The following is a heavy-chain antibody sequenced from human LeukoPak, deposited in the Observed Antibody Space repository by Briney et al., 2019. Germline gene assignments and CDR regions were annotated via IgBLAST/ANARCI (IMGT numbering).Heavy chain of an antibody. Sequence: SQTLSLTCAISGDSVSSNSAAWNWIRQSPSRGLEWLGRTYYRSKWYNDYAVSVKSRITINPDTSKNQFSLQLNSVTPEDTAVYYCARGSYLAARPLYYYYYMDVWGKGTSVTVSS. D-gene: IGHD6-6*01. CDR2: TYYRSKWYN. CDR3: ARGSYLAARPLYYYYYMDV. J-gene: IGHJ6*03. V-gene: IGHV6-1*01. CDR1: GDSVSSNSAA.